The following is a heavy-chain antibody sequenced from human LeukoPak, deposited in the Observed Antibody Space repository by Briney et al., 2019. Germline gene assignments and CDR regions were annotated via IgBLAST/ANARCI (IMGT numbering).Heavy chain of an antibody. CDR1: GDSVTTTGYY. CDR2: IYYSGST. CDR3: TRGGYYYGSGDDF. V-gene: IGHV4-31*03. J-gene: IGHJ4*02. Sequence: SQTLSLTCTVSGDSVTTTGYYWSWIRQYPGKGLEWIGYIYYSGSTYYNPSLKSRVTISVDTSKNQFYLRLSSVTAADTAVYYRTRGGYYYGSGDDFWGQGSLVTVSS. D-gene: IGHD3-10*01.